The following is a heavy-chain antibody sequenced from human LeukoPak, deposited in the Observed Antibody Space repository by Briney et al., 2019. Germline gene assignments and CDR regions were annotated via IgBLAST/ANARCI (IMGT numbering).Heavy chain of an antibody. CDR2: IYYSGST. D-gene: IGHD6-19*01. CDR1: GGSISSYY. Sequence: SETLSLTCTVSGGSISSYYWSWIRQPPGKGLEWIGNIYYSGSTNYNPSLKSQVTISVDTSKNQFSLRLSSVTAADTAVYYCASISGGSGWTAAFYYYGMDVWGQGTTVTVSS. J-gene: IGHJ6*02. V-gene: IGHV4-59*01. CDR3: ASISGGSGWTAAFYYYGMDV.